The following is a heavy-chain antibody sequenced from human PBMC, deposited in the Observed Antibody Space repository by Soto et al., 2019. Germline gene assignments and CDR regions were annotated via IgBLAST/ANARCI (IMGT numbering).Heavy chain of an antibody. CDR3: AREQSSSWSPEYYCDY. Sequence: SDSLALAFTVPSNSICSYYWSWIPHPPGKGLEWIGYIYYSGSTNYNPSLKSRVTISVDTSKNQFSLKLSSVTAADTAVYYCAREQSSSWSPEYYCDYWGQGTLVTVS. J-gene: IGHJ4*02. CDR2: IYYSGST. V-gene: IGHV4-59*01. D-gene: IGHD6-13*01. CDR1: SNSICSYY.